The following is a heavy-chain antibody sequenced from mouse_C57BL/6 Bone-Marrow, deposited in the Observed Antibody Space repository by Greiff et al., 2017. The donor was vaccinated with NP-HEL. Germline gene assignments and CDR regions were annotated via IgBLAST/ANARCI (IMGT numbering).Heavy chain of an antibody. V-gene: IGHV5-4*01. CDR2: ISDGGSYT. J-gene: IGHJ1*03. CDR3: ARDGYYGTPYWYFDV. CDR1: GFTFSSYA. D-gene: IGHD1-1*01. Sequence: EVHLVESGGGLVKPGGSLKLSCAASGFTFSSYAMSWVRQTPEKRLEWVATISDGGSYTYYPDNVKGRFTISRDNAKNNLYLQMSHLKSEDTAMYYCARDGYYGTPYWYFDVWGTGTTVTVSS.